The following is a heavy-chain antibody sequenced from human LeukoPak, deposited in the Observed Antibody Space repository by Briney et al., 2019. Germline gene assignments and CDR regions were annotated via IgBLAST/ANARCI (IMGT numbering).Heavy chain of an antibody. CDR2: ISSSSSYI. CDR3: ARLETVVVVAATYYYGMDV. CDR1: GFTFSSYS. D-gene: IGHD2-15*01. J-gene: IGHJ6*02. Sequence: GGSLRLSCAASGFTFSSYSMSWVRQAPGKGLEWFSSISSSSSYIYYADSVKGRFTISRDNAKNSLYLQMNSLRAEDTAVYYCARLETVVVVAATYYYGMDVWGQGTTVTVSS. V-gene: IGHV3-21*01.